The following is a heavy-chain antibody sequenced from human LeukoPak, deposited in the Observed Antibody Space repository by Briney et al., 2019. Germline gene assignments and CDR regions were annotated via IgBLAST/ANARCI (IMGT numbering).Heavy chain of an antibody. Sequence: ASVKVSCKASGYTFTSYGISWVRQAPGQGLEWMGWISAYNGNTNYAQKLQGRVTMTTDTSTSTAYMELRSLRSDDTAVYYCARVLLWFGESRSPYNWFDPWGQGTLVTVSS. CDR1: GYTFTSYG. V-gene: IGHV1-18*01. D-gene: IGHD3-10*01. J-gene: IGHJ5*02. CDR2: ISAYNGNT. CDR3: ARVLLWFGESRSPYNWFDP.